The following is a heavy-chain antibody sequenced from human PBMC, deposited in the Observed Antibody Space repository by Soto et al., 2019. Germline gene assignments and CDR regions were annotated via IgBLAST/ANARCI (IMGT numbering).Heavy chain of an antibody. CDR1: GYSFTSYW. J-gene: IGHJ6*02. V-gene: IGHV5-51*01. CDR2: IYPGDSDA. Sequence: LKISCQGSGYSFTSYWIGWVRQMPGKGLEWMGIIYPGDSDARYSPSFQGQVIFSADKSTSTAYLQWSSLRAEDTAVYSCASEQWAGGMDVWGQGTTVTVSS. D-gene: IGHD1-26*01. CDR3: ASEQWAGGMDV.